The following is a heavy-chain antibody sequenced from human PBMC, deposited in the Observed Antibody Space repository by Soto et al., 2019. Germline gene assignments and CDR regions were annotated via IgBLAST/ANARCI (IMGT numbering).Heavy chain of an antibody. D-gene: IGHD3-22*01. V-gene: IGHV4-39*01. CDR3: ASRDDYYDSSGYYGSWFDP. Sequence: SETLSLTCTVSGGSISSSSYYWGWIRQPPGKGLEWIGSIYYSGSTYYNPSLKSRVTISVDTSKNQFSLKLSSVTAADTAVYYCASRDDYYDSSGYYGSWFDPWGQGTLVTVSS. CDR2: IYYSGST. J-gene: IGHJ5*02. CDR1: GGSISSSSYY.